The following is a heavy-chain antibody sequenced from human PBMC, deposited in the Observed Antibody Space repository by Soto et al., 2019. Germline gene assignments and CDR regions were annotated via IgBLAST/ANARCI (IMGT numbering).Heavy chain of an antibody. Sequence: GGSLRLSCAASGFTFDYYTMHWVRQAPGKGLEWVSLISWDGGSTYYADSVKGRFTISRDNSKNSLYLQMNSLRTEDTALYYCAKDYSSGWYFRFDPWGQGTLVTVSS. CDR3: AKDYSSGWYFRFDP. V-gene: IGHV3-43*01. CDR1: GFTFDYYT. J-gene: IGHJ5*02. CDR2: ISWDGGST. D-gene: IGHD6-19*01.